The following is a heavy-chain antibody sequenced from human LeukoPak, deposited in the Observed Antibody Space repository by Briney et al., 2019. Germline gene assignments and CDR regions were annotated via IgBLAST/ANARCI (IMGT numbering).Heavy chain of an antibody. CDR3: ARGPYITAAIWVFDY. CDR2: ISNDGSNK. V-gene: IGHV3-30*03. Sequence: GGSLRLSCAASGFTFSSYGMHWVRQAPGKGLEWVAVISNDGSNKYYADSVKGRFTISRDDAKNSLYLQMNTLRAEDTALYYCARGPYITAAIWVFDYWGLGTLVTVSS. J-gene: IGHJ4*02. D-gene: IGHD5-12*01. CDR1: GFTFSSYG.